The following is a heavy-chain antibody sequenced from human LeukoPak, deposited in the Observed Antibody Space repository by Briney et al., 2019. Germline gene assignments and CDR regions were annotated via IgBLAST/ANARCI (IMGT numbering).Heavy chain of an antibody. J-gene: IGHJ4*02. CDR1: GFTFSNYA. CDR3: AKDQWGAADY. CDR2: INGRGDNA. V-gene: IGHV3-23*01. D-gene: IGHD1-26*01. Sequence: TGGSLRLSCAASGFTFSNYAMSWVRQAPGKGLEWVSAINGRGDNAYYADSVKGRFTSSRDNSKNTLYLQMNSLRAEDTAIYYCAKDQWGAADYWGQGTLVTVSS.